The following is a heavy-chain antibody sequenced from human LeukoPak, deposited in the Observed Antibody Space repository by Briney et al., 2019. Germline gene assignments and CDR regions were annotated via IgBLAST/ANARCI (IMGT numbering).Heavy chain of an antibody. CDR1: GFPFSSRW. Sequence: GGSLRLSCAASGFPFSSRWMSWVRQAPGKGLEWVANIKADRSEKYYVDSVKGRFTVSRDNAKNSLYLQMNSLRAEDTGLYYCARYCGGGSCFDYWGRGTLVTVSS. CDR3: ARYCGGGSCFDY. J-gene: IGHJ4*02. D-gene: IGHD2-15*01. CDR2: IKADRSEK. V-gene: IGHV3-7*04.